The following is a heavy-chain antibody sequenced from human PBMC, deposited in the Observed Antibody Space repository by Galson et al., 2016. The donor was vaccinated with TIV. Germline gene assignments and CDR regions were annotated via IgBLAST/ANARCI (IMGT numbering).Heavy chain of an antibody. CDR2: ISYDETIK. CDR3: ARRGSDGYNHVFDQ. Sequence: SLRLSCATSGFTFSGYTMHWVRQAPGKGLEWVPFISYDETIKNYADSVNGRFTISRDNSKSTVYLQMNSLGGEDTAVYYCARRGSDGYNHVFDQWGQGTLVTVSS. CDR1: GFTFSGYT. V-gene: IGHV3-30*03. D-gene: IGHD5-24*01. J-gene: IGHJ5*02.